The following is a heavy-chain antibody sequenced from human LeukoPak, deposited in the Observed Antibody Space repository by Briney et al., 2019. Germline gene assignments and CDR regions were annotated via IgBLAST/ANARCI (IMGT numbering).Heavy chain of an antibody. CDR3: ARDLDDYVWGSYRGPFDY. J-gene: IGHJ4*02. CDR2: ISAYNGNT. CDR1: GYTFISYG. Sequence: ASVTVSYKASGYTFISYGLSWVRQAPGQGLEWMGWISAYNGNTNYAQNLQGRVTMTTDTSTSTAYMELRSLRFDDTAVYFCARDLDDYVWGSYRGPFDYWGQGTLVTVSS. V-gene: IGHV1-18*01. D-gene: IGHD3-16*02.